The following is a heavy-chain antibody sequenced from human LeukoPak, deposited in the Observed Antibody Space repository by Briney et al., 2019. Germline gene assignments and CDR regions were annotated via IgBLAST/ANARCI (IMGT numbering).Heavy chain of an antibody. J-gene: IGHJ5*02. Sequence: GGSLRLSCAASGFTFSSYSMDWVRQAPGKGLEWVSYISSSSTIYYADSVKGRFTISRDNAKNSLYLQMNSLRAEDTAVYYCARDREAATAQDWFDPWGQGTLVTVSS. CDR1: GFTFSSYS. CDR2: ISSSSTI. V-gene: IGHV3-48*04. CDR3: ARDREAATAQDWFDP. D-gene: IGHD2-15*01.